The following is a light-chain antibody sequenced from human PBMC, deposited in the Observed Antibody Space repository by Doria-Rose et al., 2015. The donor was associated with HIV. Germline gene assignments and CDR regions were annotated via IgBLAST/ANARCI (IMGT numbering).Light chain of an antibody. CDR1: QSFSSTY. CDR3: HQYGTSWT. J-gene: IGKJ1*01. V-gene: IGKV3-20*01. Sequence: EIVLTQSPGTLSLSPVERATLSCRAGQSFSSTYLAWYQQKPGQAPSLLIYDGSTSATGIPDRFSASGSGTDFTLTINRLEPEDFALYYCHQYGTSWTFGQGTKVEI. CDR2: DGS.